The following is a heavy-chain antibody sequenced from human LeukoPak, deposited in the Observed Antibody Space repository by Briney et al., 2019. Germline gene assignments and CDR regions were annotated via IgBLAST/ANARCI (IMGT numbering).Heavy chain of an antibody. Sequence: SETLSLTCAVYGGSVSGHYWSWIRQPPGKGLEWIGEINHSGSTNYNPSLKSRVTISVDTSKNQFSLKLSSVTAADTAVYYCTRGSIAYYYMDVWGKGTTVTISS. CDR2: INHSGST. D-gene: IGHD3-22*01. J-gene: IGHJ6*03. CDR1: GGSVSGHY. CDR3: TRGSIAYYYMDV. V-gene: IGHV4-34*01.